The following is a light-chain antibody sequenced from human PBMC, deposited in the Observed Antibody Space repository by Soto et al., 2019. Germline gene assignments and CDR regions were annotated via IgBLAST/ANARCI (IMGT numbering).Light chain of an antibody. CDR3: QVSGRSALYT. CDR2: GAS. Sequence: ESVLTQSPGTLSLSPGERATLSCRASQCVSSSSLAWYQQKRGQAPRLLICGASSRATGIADGFSGGGSGTDFTLTISRLEPEDFAVYYCQVSGRSALYTFGQGTKVDIK. CDR1: QCVSSSS. V-gene: IGKV3-20*01. J-gene: IGKJ2*01.